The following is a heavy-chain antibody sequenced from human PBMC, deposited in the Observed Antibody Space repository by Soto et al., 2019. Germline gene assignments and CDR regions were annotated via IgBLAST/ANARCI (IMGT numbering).Heavy chain of an antibody. V-gene: IGHV5-10-1*01. CDR1: GYSFTSYW. J-gene: IGHJ5*02. CDR3: ARCCGLIAVACTVWFDP. Sequence: PGESLKISCKGSGYSFTSYWISWVRQMPGKGLEWMGRIDPSDSYTNYSPSFQGHVTISADKSISTAYLQWSSLKASDTAMYYCARCCGLIAVACTVWFDPWCQGTLVTVSS. D-gene: IGHD6-19*01. CDR2: IDPSDSYT.